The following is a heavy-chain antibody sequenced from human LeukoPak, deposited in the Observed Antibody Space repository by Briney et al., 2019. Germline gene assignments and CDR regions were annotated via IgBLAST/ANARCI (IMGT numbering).Heavy chain of an antibody. V-gene: IGHV5-51*01. CDR2: IYPGDSDT. J-gene: IGHJ4*02. CDR3: ARQDGSAYYYFDY. D-gene: IGHD6-19*01. CDR1: GYSFASYW. Sequence: GESLQISCKGSGYSFASYWIGWVRLMPGQGLEWMGIIYPGDSDTKYSPSFQGRVTISADKSINTAYLQWSSLKASDTAIYYCARQDGSAYYYFDYWGQETLVTVSS.